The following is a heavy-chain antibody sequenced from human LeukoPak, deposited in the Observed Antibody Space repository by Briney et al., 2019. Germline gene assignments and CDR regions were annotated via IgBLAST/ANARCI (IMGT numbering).Heavy chain of an antibody. Sequence: SETLSLTCTVSGGSISSYYWSWIRQPPGKGLEWIGYIYYSGSTNYNPSLKSRVTISVDTSKNQFSLKLSSVTAADTAVYYGARSEQQLVPSYFDSWGQGTLITVSS. J-gene: IGHJ4*02. V-gene: IGHV4-59*08. CDR3: ARSEQQLVPSYFDS. D-gene: IGHD6-13*01. CDR1: GGSISSYY. CDR2: IYYSGST.